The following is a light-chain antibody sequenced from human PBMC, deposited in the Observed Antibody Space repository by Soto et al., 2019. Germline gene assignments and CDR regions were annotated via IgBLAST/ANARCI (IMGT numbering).Light chain of an antibody. CDR3: QHYNSYSEA. J-gene: IGKJ1*01. CDR2: KAS. CDR1: QTISSW. Sequence: DIQITQSPSTLSGSVLDICTITCRSSQTISSWLAWYQQKPGKAPKLLIYKASTLKSGVPSRFSGSGSGTEFTLTISSLQPDDFATYYCQHYNSYSEAFGQGTKVDIK. V-gene: IGKV1-5*03.